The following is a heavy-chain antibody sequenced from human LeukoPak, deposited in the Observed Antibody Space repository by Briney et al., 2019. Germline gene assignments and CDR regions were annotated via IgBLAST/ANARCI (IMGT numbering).Heavy chain of an antibody. Sequence: PGGSLRLSCAPSGFTFSRHGMHWVRQAPGKGLEWVAIISNDGSRKYYAHSVKGRFTISRDNAKNSLYLQMNSLRADDTAMYYCARDLHGESCTTPNCSWGQGTLVTVSS. CDR1: GFTFSRHG. CDR2: ISNDGSRK. J-gene: IGHJ4*02. D-gene: IGHD3-10*01. V-gene: IGHV3-30*03. CDR3: ARDLHGESCTTPNCS.